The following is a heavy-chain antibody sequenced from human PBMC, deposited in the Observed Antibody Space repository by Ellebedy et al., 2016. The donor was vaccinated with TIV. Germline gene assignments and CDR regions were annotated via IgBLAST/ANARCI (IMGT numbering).Heavy chain of an antibody. CDR1: GFTFSSYW. CDR2: INEDGSDK. CDR3: ARDISLIDSYAKSGDAFDI. D-gene: IGHD5-18*01. V-gene: IGHV3-7*03. Sequence: PGGSLRLSCAASGFTFSSYWMSWVRQAPGKGPEWVANINEDGSDKYYVDSVKGRFTISRDNAKNSLYLQTNSLRAEDTAVYYCARDISLIDSYAKSGDAFDIWGQGTMVTVSS. J-gene: IGHJ3*02.